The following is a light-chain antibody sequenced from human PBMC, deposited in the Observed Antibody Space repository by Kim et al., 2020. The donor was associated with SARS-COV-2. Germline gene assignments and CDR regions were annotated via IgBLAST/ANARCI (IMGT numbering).Light chain of an antibody. CDR3: QQSNDWTPLT. Sequence: SPGERATLSCRASQTINNKLVWYQQKPGQAPRLLIYDATTRATGVPARFIGSGSETDFTLTITSLQSKDFAVYYCQQSNDWTPLTFGQGTKVDIK. CDR2: DAT. CDR1: QTINNK. V-gene: IGKV3-15*01. J-gene: IGKJ1*01.